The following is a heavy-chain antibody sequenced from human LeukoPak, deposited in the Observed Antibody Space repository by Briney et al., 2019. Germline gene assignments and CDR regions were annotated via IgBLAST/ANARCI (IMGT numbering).Heavy chain of an antibody. V-gene: IGHV4-31*03. CDR2: IYNSGII. D-gene: IGHD2-15*01. CDR3: ARGVGGTRTFDF. CDR1: GGSISSGGYF. J-gene: IGHJ4*02. Sequence: SQTLSLTCTVSGGSISSGGYFWTWIRQHPGRGLEWIGYIYNSGIIYYTPSLKSRLSISVDTSKNQFSLKLTSVTAADTAMYYCARGVGGTRTFDFWGQGTLVTVSS.